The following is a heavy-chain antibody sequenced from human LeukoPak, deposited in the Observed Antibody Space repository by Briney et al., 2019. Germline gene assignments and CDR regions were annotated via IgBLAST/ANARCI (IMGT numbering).Heavy chain of an antibody. D-gene: IGHD3-16*02. CDR1: GYTFTSYG. V-gene: IGHV1-18*01. Sequence: ASVKVSCKASGYTFTSYGISWVRQAPGQGLEWMGWISAYNGNTNYAQKLQGRVAMTTDTSTSTAYMKLRSLRSDDTAVYYCARYGYVWGSYRYNDYWGQGTLVTVSS. CDR3: ARYGYVWGSYRYNDY. CDR2: ISAYNGNT. J-gene: IGHJ4*02.